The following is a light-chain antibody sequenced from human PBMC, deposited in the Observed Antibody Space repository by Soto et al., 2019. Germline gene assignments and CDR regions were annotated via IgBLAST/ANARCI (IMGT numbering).Light chain of an antibody. V-gene: IGKV1-12*01. J-gene: IGKJ2*01. CDR1: QPISIW. Sequence: DIQMTQSPSSVSASVGDRVTITCRASQPISIWLAWYQQKPGKAPKLLIYSASSLQSGATSRFSGSGSGTDFTLTISSLQPEDFATYYCQQTNSLPYTFGQGTRLEIK. CDR3: QQTNSLPYT. CDR2: SAS.